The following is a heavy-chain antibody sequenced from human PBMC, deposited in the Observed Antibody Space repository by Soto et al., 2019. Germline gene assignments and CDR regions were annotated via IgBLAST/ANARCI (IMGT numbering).Heavy chain of an antibody. Sequence: QVQLVQSGPEVKKPGSSVKVSCKASGDSFSNYAMSWVRQAPVQGLEWMGGIVPIFGTRNYAQKFQGRVTIIADESTSTAYMELSSLRSDDTAVYYCARDGDSGTYEYWGQGTLVTVSS. D-gene: IGHD5-12*01. CDR3: ARDGDSGTYEY. J-gene: IGHJ4*02. CDR1: GDSFSNYA. V-gene: IGHV1-69*12. CDR2: IVPIFGTR.